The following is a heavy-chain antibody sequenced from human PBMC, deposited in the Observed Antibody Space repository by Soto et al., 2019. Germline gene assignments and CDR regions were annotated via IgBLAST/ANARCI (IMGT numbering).Heavy chain of an antibody. CDR3: ARSLYYYDNSGLAF. Sequence: QVHLEQSGPEVKKPGASVKVSCKASGYTFTSYGISWVRLAPGQGLEWMGWINIYGGGTNYAQKYQERVTMTRDTSTKTVYLEMRSLTSYDTAIYYCARSLYYYDNSGLAFWGQGTLVTVSS. CDR2: INIYGGGT. J-gene: IGHJ4*02. CDR1: GYTFTSYG. D-gene: IGHD3-22*01. V-gene: IGHV1-18*01.